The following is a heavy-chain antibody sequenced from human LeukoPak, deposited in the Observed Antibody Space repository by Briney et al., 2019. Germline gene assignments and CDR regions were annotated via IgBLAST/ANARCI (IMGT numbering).Heavy chain of an antibody. CDR3: ARGAFHYYYYYMDV. Sequence: ASVKLSCKASGYTFTSYDINWVRQATRQGLEWMGWMNPNSGNTGYAQKFQGRVTMTRNTSISTAYMELSSLRSEDTAVYYCARGAFHYYYYYMDVWGKGTTVTVSS. V-gene: IGHV1-8*01. CDR1: GYTFTSYD. J-gene: IGHJ6*03. CDR2: MNPNSGNT.